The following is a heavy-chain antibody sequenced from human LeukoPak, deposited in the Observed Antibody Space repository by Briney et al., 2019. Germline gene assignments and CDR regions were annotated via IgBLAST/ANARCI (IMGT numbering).Heavy chain of an antibody. CDR2: IIPIFGIA. J-gene: IGHJ4*02. Sequence: SVKVSCKASGGTFSSYAIRWVRQAPGQGLEWMGRIIPIFGIANYAQKFQGRVTITADKSTSTAYMELSSLRSAHTAVYYCARDKSGGGYYYEDVVYFDYWGQGTLVTVSS. V-gene: IGHV1-69*10. D-gene: IGHD3-22*01. CDR3: ARDKSGGGYYYEDVVYFDY. CDR1: GGTFSSYA.